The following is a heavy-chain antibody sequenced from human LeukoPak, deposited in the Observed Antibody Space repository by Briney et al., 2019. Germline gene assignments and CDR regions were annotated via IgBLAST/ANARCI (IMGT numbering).Heavy chain of an antibody. D-gene: IGHD3-10*01. CDR2: IKHSGST. V-gene: IGHV4-34*01. CDR1: GGSFSGYY. CDR3: ATGGRITMVRGVIITRSWFDP. J-gene: IGHJ5*02. Sequence: PSETLSLTCAVYGGSFSGYYWSWIRQPPGKGLEWIGEIKHSGSTNYNPSLKSRVTISVDTSKNQFSLKLSSVTVADTAVYYCATGGRITMVRGVIITRSWFDPWGQGTLVTVSS.